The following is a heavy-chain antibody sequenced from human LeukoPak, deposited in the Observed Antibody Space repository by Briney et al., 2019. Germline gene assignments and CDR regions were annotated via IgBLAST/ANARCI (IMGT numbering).Heavy chain of an antibody. CDR2: ISSSSSYI. CDR1: GFTFSSYS. Sequence: PGGSLTLSCAASGFTFSSYSMNCVRQAPGKGLEWVSSISSSSSYIYYADSMKGRFTISRDNAKKSLYLQMDSLRAEDTAVYYCARGDPDISFGVAGEAFDIWGQGTMVTVSS. CDR3: ARGDPDISFGVAGEAFDI. V-gene: IGHV3-21*01. D-gene: IGHD3-3*01. J-gene: IGHJ3*02.